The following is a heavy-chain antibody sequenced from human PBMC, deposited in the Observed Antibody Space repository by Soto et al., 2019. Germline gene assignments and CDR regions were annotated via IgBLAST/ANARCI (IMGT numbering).Heavy chain of an antibody. Sequence: PGGSLRLSCAASGFTFSTYSMNWVRQAPGKGLEWVSDITSSSTYRFYADSVKGRFTISRDDAKNSLYLQMNSLRAEDTAVYYCVKGEYYYDSSGYYPFDYWGQGTLVTVSS. CDR3: VKGEYYYDSSGYYPFDY. D-gene: IGHD3-22*01. V-gene: IGHV3-21*01. J-gene: IGHJ4*02. CDR1: GFTFSTYS. CDR2: ITSSSTYR.